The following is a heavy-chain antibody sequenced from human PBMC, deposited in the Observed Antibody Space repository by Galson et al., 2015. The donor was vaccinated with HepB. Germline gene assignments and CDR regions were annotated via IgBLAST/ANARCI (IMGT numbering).Heavy chain of an antibody. V-gene: IGHV1-2*02. Sequence: SVKVSCKASGYTFTAYYMHWVRQAPGQGLEWMGWINPNSGGTNYAQKFQGRVTMTRDTSISTAYMELSRLRSDDTAVYYCARDLRTTTIWGVTGEVGYWGPRTMV. J-gene: IGHJ4*02. CDR2: INPNSGGT. CDR1: GYTFTAYY. D-gene: IGHD3-10*01. CDR3: ARDLRTTTIWGVTGEVGY.